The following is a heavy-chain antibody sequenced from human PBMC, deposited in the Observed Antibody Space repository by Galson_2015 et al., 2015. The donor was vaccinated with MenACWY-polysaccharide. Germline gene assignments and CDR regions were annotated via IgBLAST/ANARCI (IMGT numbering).Heavy chain of an antibody. CDR3: TKAGAKYCSGSSCHFNWFDP. CDR2: INADGSAT. Sequence: SLRLSCAASGFSFSTYWMHWVRHAPGKGLVWVSRINADGSATGYADSVRGRFTISRDNAKSTLYLEMNSLRAEDTAVYYCTKAGAKYCSGSSCHFNWFDPWGQGTLVTVSS. CDR1: GFSFSTYW. J-gene: IGHJ5*02. D-gene: IGHD2-15*01. V-gene: IGHV3-74*01.